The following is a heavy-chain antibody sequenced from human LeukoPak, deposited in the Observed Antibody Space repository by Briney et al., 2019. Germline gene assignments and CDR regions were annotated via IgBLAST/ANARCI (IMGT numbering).Heavy chain of an antibody. CDR2: IKPNNGGT. CDR3: ARDMAATSDVLFDY. Sequence: GASVKVSCKASGGTFSSYAISWVRQAPGQGLEWLGWIKPNNGGTNYAQKFQGRVTMTRDTSISTAYMELSSLRSDDTAVYYCARDMAATSDVLFDYWGQGTLVTVSS. J-gene: IGHJ4*02. V-gene: IGHV1-2*02. CDR1: GGTFSSYA. D-gene: IGHD6-13*01.